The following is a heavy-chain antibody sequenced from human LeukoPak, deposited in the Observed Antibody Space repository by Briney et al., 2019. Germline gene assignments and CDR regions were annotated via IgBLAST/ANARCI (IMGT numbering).Heavy chain of an antibody. CDR3: ARLRGYYFDY. CDR2: VYYSGST. CDR1: GGSISSSSYY. J-gene: IGHJ4*02. V-gene: IGHV4-39*01. Sequence: SETLSLTCTVSGGSISSSSYYWVWMRQPLGEGLEWIGNVYYSGSTYYNPSLKSRLTISVDTSKNQFSLKLSSVTAADTALYYCARLRGYYFDYWGQGILVTVSS.